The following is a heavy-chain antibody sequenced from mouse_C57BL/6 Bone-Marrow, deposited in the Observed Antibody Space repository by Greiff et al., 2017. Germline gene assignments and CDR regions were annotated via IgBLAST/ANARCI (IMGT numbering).Heavy chain of an antibody. V-gene: IGHV1-55*01. CDR2: IYPGSGST. D-gene: IGHD1-1*01. J-gene: IGHJ2*01. CDR3: ARSHYYGSSGGY. Sequence: VQLQQPGAELVKPGASVKMSCKASGYTFTSYWITWVKQRPGQGLEWIGDIYPGSGSTNYNEKFKSKATLTVDTSSSTAYMQLSSLTSEDSAVYYCARSHYYGSSGGYWGQGTTLTVSS. CDR1: GYTFTSYW.